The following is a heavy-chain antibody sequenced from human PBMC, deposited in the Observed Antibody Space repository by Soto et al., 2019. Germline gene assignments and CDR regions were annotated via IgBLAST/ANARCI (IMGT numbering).Heavy chain of an antibody. CDR1: GSSINSSGYY. Sequence: SETLSLTCTVSGSSINSSGYYWGWIRQPPGRGLEWIGSMFYGVSTYYPPSLKSRATVYAHTSKNQFSLNLRSVTAADTAVYYCARLPPRHLVDYWGQGPLVAVSS. CDR3: ARLPPRHLVDY. V-gene: IGHV4-39*01. J-gene: IGHJ4*02. D-gene: IGHD3-3*02. CDR2: MFYGVST.